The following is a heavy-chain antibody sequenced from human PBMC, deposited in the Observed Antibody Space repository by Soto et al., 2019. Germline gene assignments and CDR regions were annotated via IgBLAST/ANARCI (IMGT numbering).Heavy chain of an antibody. V-gene: IGHV1-69*13. CDR1: GGTFSSYA. Sequence: GASVKVSCKASGGTFSSYAISWVRQAPGQGLEWMGGIIPIFGTANYAQKFQGRVTITADESTSTAYMELSSLRSEDTAVYYCARDPTITMVRGAKPLNDQSDYWGQGTLVTVSS. CDR2: IIPIFGTA. CDR3: ARDPTITMVRGAKPLNDQSDY. D-gene: IGHD3-10*01. J-gene: IGHJ4*02.